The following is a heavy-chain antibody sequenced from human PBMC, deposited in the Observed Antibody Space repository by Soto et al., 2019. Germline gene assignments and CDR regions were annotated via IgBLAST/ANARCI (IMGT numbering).Heavy chain of an antibody. D-gene: IGHD6-13*01. CDR2: MDPKSGNA. Sequence: GEALQMCCEASGYSFTRYDISWVRQGTRQVLEWMGWMDPKSGNADFAQNFHGSVSMTMDASISTAYLELRSLRSDDMAVYQCERGAAAGALVNFEQRGQATRVT. CDR1: GYSFTRYD. J-gene: IGHJ4*01. CDR3: ERGAAAGALVNFEQ. V-gene: IGHV1-8*02.